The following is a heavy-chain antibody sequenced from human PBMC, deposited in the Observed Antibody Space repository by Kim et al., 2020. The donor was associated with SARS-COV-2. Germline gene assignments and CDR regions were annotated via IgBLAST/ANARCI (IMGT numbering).Heavy chain of an antibody. D-gene: IGHD6-13*01. CDR1: GGSFSGYY. Sequence: SETLSLTCAVYGGSFSGYYWSWIRQPPGKGLEWIGEINHSGSTNYNPSLKSRVTISVDTSKNQFSLKLSSVTAADTAVYYCARSSSDPAAAGTPRGGSARWGYYYYYMDVWGKGTTVTVSS. J-gene: IGHJ6*03. CDR2: INHSGST. CDR3: ARSSSDPAAAGTPRGGSARWGYYYYYMDV. V-gene: IGHV4-34*01.